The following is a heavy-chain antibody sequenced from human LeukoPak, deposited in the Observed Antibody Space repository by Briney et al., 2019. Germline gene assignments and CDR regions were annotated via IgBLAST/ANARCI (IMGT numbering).Heavy chain of an antibody. V-gene: IGHV4-59*01. CDR3: ARATSTVVIDY. Sequence: SETLSLTCTVSGGSISSYYWSWIRQPPGKGLEWIGYIYYSGSTNYIPSLKSRVTISVDTSKNQFSLKLSSVTAADTAVYYCARATSTVVIDYWGQGTLVTVSS. CDR1: GGSISSYY. J-gene: IGHJ4*02. CDR2: IYYSGST. D-gene: IGHD4-23*01.